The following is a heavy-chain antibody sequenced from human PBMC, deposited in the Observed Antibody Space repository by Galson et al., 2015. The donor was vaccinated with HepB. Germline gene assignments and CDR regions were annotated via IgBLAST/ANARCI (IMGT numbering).Heavy chain of an antibody. CDR3: AGPVGGYCSSTSCLDY. J-gene: IGHJ4*02. D-gene: IGHD2-2*01. CDR1: GYTFTSYA. V-gene: IGHV1-3*01. CDR2: INAGNGNT. Sequence: SVKVSCKASGYTFTSYAMHWVRQAPGQRLEWMGWINAGNGNTKYSQKFQGRVTITRDTSASTAYMELSSLRSEDTAVYYCAGPVGGYCSSTSCLDYWGQGTLVTVSS.